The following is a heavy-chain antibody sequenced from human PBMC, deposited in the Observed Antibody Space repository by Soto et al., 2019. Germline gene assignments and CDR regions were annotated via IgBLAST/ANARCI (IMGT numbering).Heavy chain of an antibody. D-gene: IGHD2-15*01. CDR1: GFTFSSYE. V-gene: IGHV3-48*03. CDR3: ARGVVYGMDV. J-gene: IGHJ6*02. CDR2: ISSSGSTI. Sequence: SVSLSCAASGFTFSSYEMNWVRQAPGKGLEWVSYISSSGSTIYYADSVKGRFTISRDNAKNSLYLQMNSLRAEDTAVYYCARGVVYGMDVWGQVTTVTVSS.